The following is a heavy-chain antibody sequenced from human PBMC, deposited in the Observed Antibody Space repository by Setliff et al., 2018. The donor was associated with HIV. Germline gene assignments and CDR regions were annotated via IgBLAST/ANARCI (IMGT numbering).Heavy chain of an antibody. J-gene: IGHJ4*02. CDR2: LYWDDDK. CDR1: GFSLSTSGAA. V-gene: IGHV2-5*02. Sequence: SGPTLVNPTQTLTLTCTFSGFSLSTSGAAVGWIRQPPGKALEWLAILYWDDDKRYTPSLNNRLTITKGTSKNQVVLTMTNVDPVDTATYFCARRAGSSWFRSYFDYWGQGALVTVSS. D-gene: IGHD6-13*01. CDR3: ARRAGSSWFRSYFDY.